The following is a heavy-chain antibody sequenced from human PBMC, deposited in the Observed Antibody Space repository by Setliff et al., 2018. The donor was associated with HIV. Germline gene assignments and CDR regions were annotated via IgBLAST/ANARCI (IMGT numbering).Heavy chain of an antibody. Sequence: SETLSLTCTVSGGSISSGSYYWSWIRQPAGKGLEWIGHIYTSGSTNYNPSLKSRVTISVDTSKNQFSLKLSSVTAADTAVYYCARYYYGSGSLQIYEVDIWGKGTMVTVSS. V-gene: IGHV4-61*09. CDR3: ARYYYGSGSLQIYEVDI. D-gene: IGHD3-10*01. CDR2: IYTSGST. CDR1: GGSISSGSYY. J-gene: IGHJ3*02.